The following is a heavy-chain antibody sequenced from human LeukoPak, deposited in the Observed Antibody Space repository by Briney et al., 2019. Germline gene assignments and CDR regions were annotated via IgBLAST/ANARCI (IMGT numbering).Heavy chain of an antibody. CDR1: GGSLSNYY. Sequence: PSETLSLTCTVSGGSLSNYYWNWIRQPPGKGLEWIGYIFYIGSTNYNPSLKSRVTISVDTSKNQFSLKLSSVTAADTAVFYCARHGEVGATNFDYWGQGTLVTVSS. CDR2: IFYIGST. D-gene: IGHD1-26*01. CDR3: ARHGEVGATNFDY. J-gene: IGHJ4*02. V-gene: IGHV4-59*08.